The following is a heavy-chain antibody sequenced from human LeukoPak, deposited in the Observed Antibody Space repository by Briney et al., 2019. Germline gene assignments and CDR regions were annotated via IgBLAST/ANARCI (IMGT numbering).Heavy chain of an antibody. Sequence: PSETLSLTCAVSGYSISSGYYWGWIRQPTGKGLEWIGSIYHSGSTYYNPSLKSRVTISVDTSKNQFSLKLSSVTAADTAVYYCYMVRGVARLTWFDYWGQGTLVTVSS. V-gene: IGHV4-38-2*01. CDR1: GYSISSGYY. D-gene: IGHD3-10*01. J-gene: IGHJ4*02. CDR3: YMVRGVARLTWFDY. CDR2: IYHSGST.